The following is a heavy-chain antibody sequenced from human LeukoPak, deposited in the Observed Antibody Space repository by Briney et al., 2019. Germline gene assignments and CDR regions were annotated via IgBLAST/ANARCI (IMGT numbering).Heavy chain of an antibody. CDR3: APDLRGAAWSLDY. D-gene: IGHD2-15*01. CDR1: GFTFRNYG. Sequence: GGSLRLSWAVSGFTFRNYGMSWVRQPPGKWLEWVSVVSDSGSSAFYTDSVKGRFTISRDNSKNTLYLQMNSLRAEDTAVYYCAPDLRGAAWSLDYWGQGTLVTVSS. J-gene: IGHJ4*02. V-gene: IGHV3-23*01. CDR2: VSDSGSSA.